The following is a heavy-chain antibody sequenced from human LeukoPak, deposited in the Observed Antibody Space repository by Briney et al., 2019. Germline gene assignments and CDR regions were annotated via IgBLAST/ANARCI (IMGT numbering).Heavy chain of an antibody. D-gene: IGHD3-3*01. Sequence: GGSLRLSCAASGFTFSSYVMNWVRQAPGKGLEWVSGISGSGGITYYADSVKGRFSVSRDNSKNTLYLQMSSLRAEDTAVYYCAKNQYGFWTRAGMDVWGQGTTVIVSS. CDR2: ISGSGGIT. CDR1: GFTFSSYV. J-gene: IGHJ6*02. CDR3: AKNQYGFWTRAGMDV. V-gene: IGHV3-23*01.